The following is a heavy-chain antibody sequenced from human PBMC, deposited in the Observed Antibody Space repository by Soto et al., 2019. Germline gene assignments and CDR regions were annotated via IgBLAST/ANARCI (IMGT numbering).Heavy chain of an antibody. CDR2: IYYSGST. Sequence: SETLSLTCTVSGGSISSYYWSWIRQPPGKGLEWIGYIYYSGSTNYNPSLKSRVTISVDTSKNQFSLKLSSVTAADTAVYYCARDSGSYYWFDPWGQGTLVTVSS. J-gene: IGHJ5*02. CDR3: ARDSGSYYWFDP. D-gene: IGHD1-26*01. CDR1: GGSISSYY. V-gene: IGHV4-59*01.